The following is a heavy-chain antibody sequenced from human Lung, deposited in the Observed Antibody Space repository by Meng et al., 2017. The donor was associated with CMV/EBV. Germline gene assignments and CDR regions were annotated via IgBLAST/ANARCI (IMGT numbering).Heavy chain of an antibody. CDR2: IPHRGSS. J-gene: IGHJ1*01. D-gene: IGHD3-10*01. CDR3: LRRSGGSV. Sequence: VHLRESGPDLGKPWATLSLPCAVSGDSITNHNWWAWVRQPPGKGLEWIGEIPHRGSSAYNPSLKSRVSMSIDKSKNQFSLKLTSVTAADTAVYHCLRRSGGSVWGQGALVTVSS. CDR1: GDSITNHNW. V-gene: IGHV4-4*02.